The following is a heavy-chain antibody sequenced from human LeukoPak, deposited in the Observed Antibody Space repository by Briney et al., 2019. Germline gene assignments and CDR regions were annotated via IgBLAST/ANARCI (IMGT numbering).Heavy chain of an antibody. CDR1: GGSICSYY. Sequence: SETLSLTCTVSGGSICSYYWSWIRQPPGKGLEWIGYIYYSGSTNYNPSLKSRVTISVDTSKNQFSLKLSSVTAADTAVYYCARGGRALLWSPGGAATNWFDPWGQGTLVTVSS. V-gene: IGHV4-59*01. J-gene: IGHJ5*02. D-gene: IGHD3-10*01. CDR2: IYYSGST. CDR3: ARGGRALLWSPGGAATNWFDP.